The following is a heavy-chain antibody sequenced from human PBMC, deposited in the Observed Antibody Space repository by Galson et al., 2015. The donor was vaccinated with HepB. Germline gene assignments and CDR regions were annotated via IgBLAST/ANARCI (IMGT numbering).Heavy chain of an antibody. V-gene: IGHV4-59*01. J-gene: IGHJ4*02. CDR2: IYHSGYT. CDR3: ARSQYSSSPHFHY. D-gene: IGHD6-6*01. CDR1: GASISSYY. Sequence: LSLTCTVSGASISSYYWTWIRQPPGKGLEWIGHIYHSGYTKYNPSLKRQVTISMDTSNNQFSLRLTFVTAADTAVYYCARSQYSSSPHFHYWGQGTLLTVSS.